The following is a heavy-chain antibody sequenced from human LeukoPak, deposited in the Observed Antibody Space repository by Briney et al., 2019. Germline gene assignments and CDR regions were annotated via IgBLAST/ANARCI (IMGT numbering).Heavy chain of an antibody. CDR1: GGSISSYY. D-gene: IGHD1-1*01. V-gene: IGHV4-4*09. CDR3: ARESRTYNWFDP. CDR2: IYTSGST. J-gene: IGHJ5*02. Sequence: PSETLSLTCTVSGGSISSYYWSWIRQPPGKGLEWIGYIYTSGSTNYNPSLKSRVTISVDTSKNQFSLKLSSVTAADTAVYYCARESRTYNWFDPWGQGTLVTVSS.